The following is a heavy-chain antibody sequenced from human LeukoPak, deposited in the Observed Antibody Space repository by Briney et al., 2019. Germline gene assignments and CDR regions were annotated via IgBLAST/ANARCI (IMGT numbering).Heavy chain of an antibody. CDR3: ARDNGYDFWSGYYAYYYYGMDV. CDR1: GGSFSGYY. Sequence: SETLSLTCAVYGGSFSGYYWSWIRQPPGKGLEWIGEINHSGSTNYNPSLKSRVTISVDTSKNQLSLKLSSVTAADTAVYYCARDNGYDFWSGYYAYYYYGMDVWGQGTTVTVSS. V-gene: IGHV4-34*01. D-gene: IGHD3-3*01. J-gene: IGHJ6*02. CDR2: INHSGST.